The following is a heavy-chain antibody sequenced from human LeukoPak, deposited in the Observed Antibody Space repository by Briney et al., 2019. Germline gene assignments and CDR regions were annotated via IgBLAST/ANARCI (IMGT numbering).Heavy chain of an antibody. V-gene: IGHV1-46*01. CDR3: ARDKISAALGYDY. D-gene: IGHD6-13*01. CDR2: MNPSGGSR. Sequence: GASVKVSCKASGYTFTSYYMDWVRQAPGQGLEWMGVMNPSGGSRSYAQKFQGRVTMTMDTSTRTVYMELSSLRSEDTAVYYCARDKISAALGYDYWGQGTLVTVSS. J-gene: IGHJ4*02. CDR1: GYTFTSYY.